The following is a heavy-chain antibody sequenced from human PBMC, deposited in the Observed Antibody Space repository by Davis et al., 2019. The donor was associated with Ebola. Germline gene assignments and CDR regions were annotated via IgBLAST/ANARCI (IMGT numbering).Heavy chain of an antibody. Sequence: GGSLRLSCAASGFTFGDYAMHWVRQAPGKGLEWVSLISWDGRSTAYADSVKGRFSISRDISKNILYLHMNSLRPEDTAVYYCARDLVGTTSGGVWGQGTLVTVSS. V-gene: IGHV3-43D*03. CDR2: ISWDGRST. CDR3: ARDLVGTTSGGV. J-gene: IGHJ4*02. CDR1: GFTFGDYA. D-gene: IGHD1-26*01.